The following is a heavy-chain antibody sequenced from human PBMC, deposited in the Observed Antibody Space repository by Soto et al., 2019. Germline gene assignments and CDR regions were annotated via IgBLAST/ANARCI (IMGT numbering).Heavy chain of an antibody. J-gene: IGHJ4*02. CDR1: GFTFSSYG. CDR2: ISYDGSNK. V-gene: IGHV3-30*18. D-gene: IGHD3-22*01. Sequence: QVQLVESGGGVVQPGRSLRLSCAASGFTFSSYGMHWVRQAPGKGLEWVAVISYDGSNKDYADSVKGRFTISRDNSKNTLYLQMNSLRAEDTAVYYCAKISYDSSGNFKYHDYWGQGTMVTVSS. CDR3: AKISYDSSGNFKYHDY.